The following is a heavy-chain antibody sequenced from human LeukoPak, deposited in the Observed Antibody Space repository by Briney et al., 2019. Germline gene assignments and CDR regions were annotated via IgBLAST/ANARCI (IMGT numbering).Heavy chain of an antibody. J-gene: IGHJ3*02. CDR3: PRDLVTVTKGFDI. CDR2: ISHIGRT. CDR1: GDSFSSHY. D-gene: IGHD4-11*01. V-gene: IGHV4-59*11. Sequence: SETLSRTSAVSGDSFSSHYWAWIRQSPGTGLEWIGYISHIGRTNYNPSLKSRATISIDTSKNKFSLKLRSVTAADTAVYYCPRDLVTVTKGFDIWGQGTMVSVSS.